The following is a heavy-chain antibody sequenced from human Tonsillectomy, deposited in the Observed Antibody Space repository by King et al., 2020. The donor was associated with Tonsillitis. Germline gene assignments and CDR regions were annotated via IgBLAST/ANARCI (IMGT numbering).Heavy chain of an antibody. CDR3: ARAAGRDCRSTSGYDLLGELPV. Sequence: QLQESGPGLVKPSGTLSLTCAVSGDYISSDNWWSWVRQPPGKGLEWMGEIYHSGNTNNNPSLKSRVNISIDKSKNQFFLKLTSVTAADTAVYYCARAAGRDCRSTSGYDLLGELPVWGQGGMVIVAS. CDR1: GDYISSDNW. CDR2: IYHSGNT. J-gene: IGHJ3*01. V-gene: IGHV4-4*02. D-gene: IGHD2-2*01.